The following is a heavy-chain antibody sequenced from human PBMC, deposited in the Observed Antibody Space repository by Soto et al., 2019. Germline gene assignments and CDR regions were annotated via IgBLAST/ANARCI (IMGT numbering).Heavy chain of an antibody. CDR3: VGGQYYFDY. J-gene: IGHJ4*02. V-gene: IGHV3-30*03. D-gene: IGHD3-10*01. CDR1: GFPFTSHG. CDR2: ISYDGSNK. Sequence: QVQLVESGGGVVQPGRSLRLSCVASGFPFTSHGMHWVREAPGKGLEWVAVISYDGSNKYYADSVKGRFTISRDNSKNTLYLQMNSLRPEDTALYYCVGGQYYFDYRGQGTLVTVSS.